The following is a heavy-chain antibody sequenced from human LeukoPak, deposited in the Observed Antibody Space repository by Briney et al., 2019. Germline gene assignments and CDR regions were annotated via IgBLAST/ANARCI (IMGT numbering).Heavy chain of an antibody. CDR3: AKDKARDGYNYADY. CDR1: GFTFSSYG. D-gene: IGHD5-24*01. Sequence: GGSLRLSCAASGFTFSSYGMHWVRQAPGKGLEWAAVISYDGSNKYYADSVKGRFTISRDNSKNTLYLQMNSLRAEDTAVYYCAKDKARDGYNYADYWGQGTLVTVSS. V-gene: IGHV3-30*18. J-gene: IGHJ4*02. CDR2: ISYDGSNK.